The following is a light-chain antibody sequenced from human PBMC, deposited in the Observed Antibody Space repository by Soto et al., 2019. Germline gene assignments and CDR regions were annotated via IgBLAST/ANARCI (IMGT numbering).Light chain of an antibody. V-gene: IGKV3-20*01. J-gene: IGKJ5*01. Sequence: EIVLTQSPGTLSLSPGERATLSCRASQSVSSSYLAWYQQKPGQAPRLLIYGASSRATGIPDRFSGSGSGTVFTLTISRLEPEDFAVYYCQQYGSSHPWTFGQGTRLEIK. CDR3: QQYGSSHPWT. CDR2: GAS. CDR1: QSVSSSY.